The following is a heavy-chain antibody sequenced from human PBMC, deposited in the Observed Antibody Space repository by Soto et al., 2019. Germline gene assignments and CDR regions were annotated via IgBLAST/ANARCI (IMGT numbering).Heavy chain of an antibody. CDR1: GYSFTGYY. CDR2: INPDSGAT. V-gene: IGHV1-2*02. CDR3: ARGDYFDY. Sequence: HEHLVQSGAEVKRPGASLKVSCKASGYSFTGYYIHWVRQAPGQGLEWMGWINPDSGATNYAQNFQGRVTLASDTSISTASMDLTSLTSDDTAVYYCARGDYFDYWGQGTLVIVSS. J-gene: IGHJ4*02.